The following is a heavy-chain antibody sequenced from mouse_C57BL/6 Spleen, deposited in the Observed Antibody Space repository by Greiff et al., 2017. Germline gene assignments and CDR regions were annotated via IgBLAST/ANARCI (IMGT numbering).Heavy chain of an antibody. CDR2: IDPSDSYT. CDR1: GYPFTSYW. CDR3: AREDTGPFAY. Sequence: QVQLQQPGAELVKPGASVKLSCKASGYPFTSYWMQWVKQRPGQGLEWIGEIDPSDSYTNYNQKFKGKATLTVDTSSSTAYMQLSSLTSEDSAVYYCAREDTGPFAYWGQGTLVTVSA. D-gene: IGHD4-1*01. J-gene: IGHJ3*01. V-gene: IGHV1-50*01.